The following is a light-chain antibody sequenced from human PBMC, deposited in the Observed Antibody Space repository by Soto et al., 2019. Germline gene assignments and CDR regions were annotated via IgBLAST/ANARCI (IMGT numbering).Light chain of an antibody. CDR2: AAS. CDR1: QSISSY. J-gene: IGKJ4*01. CDR3: QQSYSIPLT. Sequence: DIQMTQSPSSLSASVGDRVTITCRASQSISSYLNWYQQKPGKAPKLLIYAASSLQSGLPSRFSGSGSGTDFTLTISSLQPEDFATYYCQQSYSIPLTFGGGTKVEIK. V-gene: IGKV1-39*01.